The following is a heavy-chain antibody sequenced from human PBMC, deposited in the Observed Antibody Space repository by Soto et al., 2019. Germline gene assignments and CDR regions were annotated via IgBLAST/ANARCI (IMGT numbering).Heavy chain of an antibody. CDR1: GGSISSGGYY. Sequence: PSETLSLTCPVSGGSISSGGYYWSWIRQHPGKGLEWIGYIYYSGSTYYNPSLKSRVTISVDTSKNQFSLKLSSVTAADTAVYYCARSRGPTYYYDSSGYYLDYWGQGTLVTVSS. CDR2: IYYSGST. J-gene: IGHJ4*02. D-gene: IGHD3-22*01. CDR3: ARSRGPTYYYDSSGYYLDY. V-gene: IGHV4-31*03.